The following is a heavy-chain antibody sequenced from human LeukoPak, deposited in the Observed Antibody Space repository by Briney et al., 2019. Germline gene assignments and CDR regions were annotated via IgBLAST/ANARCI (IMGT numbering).Heavy chain of an antibody. CDR3: ARAQYSSSWFPLGY. Sequence: GASVKVSCKASGYTFTGYYMHWVRQAPGQGLEWMGWINPNGGGTNYAQKFQGWVTMTRDTSISTAYMELSRLRSDDTAVYYCARAQYSSSWFPLGYWGQGTLVTVSS. J-gene: IGHJ4*02. CDR1: GYTFTGYY. D-gene: IGHD6-13*01. V-gene: IGHV1-2*04. CDR2: INPNGGGT.